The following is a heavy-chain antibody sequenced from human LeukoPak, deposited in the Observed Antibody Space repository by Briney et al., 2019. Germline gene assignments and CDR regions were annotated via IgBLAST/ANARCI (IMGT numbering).Heavy chain of an antibody. CDR1: GFTFVNYA. J-gene: IGHJ4*02. CDR3: AKDSSPAVAGIDY. D-gene: IGHD6-19*01. CDR2: ISWNSGSI. V-gene: IGHV3-9*01. Sequence: GRSLRLSCAASGFTFVNYAMDWVRQAPGKGLEWVSGISWNSGSIGYADSVKGRFTISSANAKTSLYLQMTRLRAEDTVLVYCAKDSSPAVAGIDYRGEGTLVAVRS.